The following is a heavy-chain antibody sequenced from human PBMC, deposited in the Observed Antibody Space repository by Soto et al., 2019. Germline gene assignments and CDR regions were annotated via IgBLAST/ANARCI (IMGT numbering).Heavy chain of an antibody. V-gene: IGHV4-34*01. D-gene: IGHD6-6*01. CDR3: ARLPSTSSGGDY. J-gene: IGHJ4*02. CDR2: INHSGST. Sequence: QVQLQQWGAGLLKPSETLSLTCAVYGGSFSGYYWTWIRQPPGKGLEWIGEINHSGSTNYNPSLKSRVTMSVDTSKNQFSLKLSSVTAADTAVYYCARLPSTSSGGDYWGQGTLVIVSS. CDR1: GGSFSGYY.